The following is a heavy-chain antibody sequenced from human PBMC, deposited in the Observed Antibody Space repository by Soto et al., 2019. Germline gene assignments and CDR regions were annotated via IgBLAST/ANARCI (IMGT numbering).Heavy chain of an antibody. J-gene: IGHJ5*02. Sequence: ASETLSLTCTVSGGSISSGGYYWSWIRQHPGKGLEWIGYIYYSGSTYYNPSLKSRVTISVDTSKNQFSLKLSSVTAADTAVYYCARDRVVPAALVGYNWFDPWGQGTLVTVS. CDR1: GGSISSGGYY. CDR3: ARDRVVPAALVGYNWFDP. CDR2: IYYSGST. V-gene: IGHV4-31*03. D-gene: IGHD2-2*01.